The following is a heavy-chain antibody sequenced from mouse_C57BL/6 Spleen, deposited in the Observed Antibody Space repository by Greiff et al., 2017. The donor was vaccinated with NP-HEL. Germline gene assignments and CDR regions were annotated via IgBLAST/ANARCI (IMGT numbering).Heavy chain of an antibody. CDR1: GFTFSSYA. Sequence: EVQGVESGGGLVKPGGSLKLSCAASGFTFSSYAMSWVRQTPEKRLEWVATISDGGSYTYYPDNVKGRFTLSRDNAKNNLYLQMSHLKPEDTAMYYCASDLTIVTQYYFDYWGQGTTLTVSS. V-gene: IGHV5-4*01. D-gene: IGHD2-5*01. CDR2: ISDGGSYT. J-gene: IGHJ2*01. CDR3: ASDLTIVTQYYFDY.